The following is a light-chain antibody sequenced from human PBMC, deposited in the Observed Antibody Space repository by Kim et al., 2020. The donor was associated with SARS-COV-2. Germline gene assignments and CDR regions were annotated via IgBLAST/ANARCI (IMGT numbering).Light chain of an antibody. J-gene: IGKJ4*01. CDR1: QSVSST. V-gene: IGKV3-15*01. CDR2: GAS. CDR3: QQYNNWPPGLT. Sequence: PRERATLSCRASQSVSSTLAWYQQKPGHAPRLLIHGASTRATGIPARFSGSGSGTEFTLTISSLQSEDSAVYYCQQYNNWPPGLTFGGGTKVDIK.